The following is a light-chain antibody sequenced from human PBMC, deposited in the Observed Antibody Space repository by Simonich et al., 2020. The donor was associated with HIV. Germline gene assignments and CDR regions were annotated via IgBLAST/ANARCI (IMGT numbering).Light chain of an antibody. CDR2: GAF. V-gene: IGKV1-33*01. J-gene: IGKJ1*01. Sequence: DIQMTQSPSSLSASVGNSITITCQASQVIYNYLYWYQQNPGKAPKLLIYGAFNLETGVPSRFSGNGSGTHFTFTINSLQPEDVATYYCQQYDNLPWTFGQGTKVEIK. CDR1: QVIYNY. CDR3: QQYDNLPWT.